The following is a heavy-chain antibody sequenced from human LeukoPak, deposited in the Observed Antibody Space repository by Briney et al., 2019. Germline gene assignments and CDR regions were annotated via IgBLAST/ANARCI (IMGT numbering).Heavy chain of an antibody. Sequence: GGSLRLSCAASGFTFSSCAMSWVRQAPGKGLEWVSLISGSGDSRYYADSVKGRFTISRDNAKNTLWLQMNSLRAEDTAVHYCARQPDDFSGWNNGQDFFDYWGQGTLVTVSS. V-gene: IGHV3-23*01. J-gene: IGHJ4*02. D-gene: IGHD6-19*01. CDR3: ARQPDDFSGWNNGQDFFDY. CDR2: ISGSGDSR. CDR1: GFTFSSCA.